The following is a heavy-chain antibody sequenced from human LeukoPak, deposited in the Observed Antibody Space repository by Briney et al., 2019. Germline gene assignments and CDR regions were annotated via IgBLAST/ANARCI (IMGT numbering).Heavy chain of an antibody. Sequence: SETLSLTCAVYGGSFNGYYWSWIRQPPGKGLEWIGEINHSGSTNYNPSLKSRVTISVDTSKNQFSLKLSSVPAADTAVYYCARGVSSSWYLSTYYYMDVWGKGTTVTVSS. CDR3: ARGVSSSWYLSTYYYMDV. D-gene: IGHD6-13*01. CDR2: INHSGST. J-gene: IGHJ6*03. V-gene: IGHV4-34*01. CDR1: GGSFNGYY.